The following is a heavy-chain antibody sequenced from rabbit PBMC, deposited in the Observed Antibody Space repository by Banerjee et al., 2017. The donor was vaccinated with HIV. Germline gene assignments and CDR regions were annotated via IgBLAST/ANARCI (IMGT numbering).Heavy chain of an antibody. D-gene: IGHD6-1*01. J-gene: IGHJ4*01. CDR3: ARSSFGYGDANL. Sequence: QEHLEESGGDLVKPEGSLTLTCTASGFSFSNNYWLCWVRQAPGKGLEWIACIGAGSNSAYYATWAKGRFTISKTSSTTVTLQMTSLTAADTAIYFCARSSFGYGDANLWGPGTLVTVS. CDR2: IGAGSNSA. V-gene: IGHV1S45*01. CDR1: GFSFSNNYW.